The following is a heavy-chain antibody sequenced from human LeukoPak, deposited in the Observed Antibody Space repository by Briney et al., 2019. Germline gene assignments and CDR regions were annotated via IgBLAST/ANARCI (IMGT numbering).Heavy chain of an antibody. V-gene: IGHV3-11*01. CDR1: GFTFSDYY. CDR2: ISSSGSTI. D-gene: IGHD6-13*01. CDR3: ARDLYSSSWHTNYGMDV. J-gene: IGHJ6*02. Sequence: PGGSLRLSCAASGFTFSDYYMSWIRQAPGKGLEWVSYISSSGSTIYYADSVKGRFTISRDNAKNSLYLQMNSLRAEDTAVYYCARDLYSSSWHTNYGMDVWGQGTTVTVS.